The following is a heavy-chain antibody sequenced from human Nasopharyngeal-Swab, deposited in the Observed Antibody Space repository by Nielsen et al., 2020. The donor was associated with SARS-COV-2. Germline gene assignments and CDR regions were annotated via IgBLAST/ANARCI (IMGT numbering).Heavy chain of an antibody. CDR1: GFTFSSYG. CDR2: ISYDGSNK. CDR3: AKGWGGIYYFDY. Sequence: GGSLRLSCAASGFTFSSYGMHWVRQAPGKGLEWVAVISYDGSNKYYADSVKGRFTISRDNSKNTLYLQMNSLRAEDTAVYYCAKGWGGIYYFDYWGQGTLVTAPQ. V-gene: IGHV3-30*18. D-gene: IGHD7-27*01. J-gene: IGHJ4*02.